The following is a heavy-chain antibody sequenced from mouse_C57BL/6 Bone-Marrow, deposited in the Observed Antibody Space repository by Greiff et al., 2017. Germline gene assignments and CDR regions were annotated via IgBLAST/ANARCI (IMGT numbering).Heavy chain of an antibody. CDR3: ASSYGSSYGFAY. Sequence: QVQLQQPGAELVQPGASVKLSCKASGYTFTSYWMHWVKQRPGQGLEWIGMITPNSGSTNYNEKFKSKGTLTVDKSSSTAYMQLSSLTSDDSAVYYCASSYGSSYGFAYWGQGTLVTVSA. J-gene: IGHJ3*01. D-gene: IGHD1-1*01. CDR1: GYTFTSYW. V-gene: IGHV1-64*01. CDR2: ITPNSGST.